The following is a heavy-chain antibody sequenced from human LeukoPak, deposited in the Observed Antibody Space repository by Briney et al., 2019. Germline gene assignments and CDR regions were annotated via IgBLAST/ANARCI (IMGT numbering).Heavy chain of an antibody. V-gene: IGHV1-8*01. D-gene: IGHD3-22*01. CDR3: ARGSYDSSDFEYFHH. CDR1: GYTFTSYD. J-gene: IGHJ1*01. Sequence: ASVKVSCKASGYTFTSYDINWVRQATGQGLEWMGWMNPNSGNTGYAQKFQGRVTMTRDTSISTAYMELRRLTSDDTAVYYCARGSYDSSDFEYFHHWGQGTLVTVSS. CDR2: MNPNSGNT.